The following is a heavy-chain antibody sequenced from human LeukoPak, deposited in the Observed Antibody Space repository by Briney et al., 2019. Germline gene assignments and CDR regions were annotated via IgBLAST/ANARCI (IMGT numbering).Heavy chain of an antibody. V-gene: IGHV4-38-2*02. CDR1: GYSISSTYY. CDR3: ARRGSGWPLDAFDI. J-gene: IGHJ3*02. Sequence: SETLSLTCTVSGYSISSTYYWGWIQQPPGKGLEWVGSVFHSGNTYYNPSLKSRVTISVDTSKNQFSLKLSSVTAADTAVYYCARRGSGWPLDAFDIWGQGTMVTVSS. D-gene: IGHD6-19*01. CDR2: VFHSGNT.